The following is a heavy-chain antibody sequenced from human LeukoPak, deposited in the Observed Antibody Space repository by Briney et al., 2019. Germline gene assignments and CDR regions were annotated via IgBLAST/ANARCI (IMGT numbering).Heavy chain of an antibody. Sequence: ASVKVSCKASGYTFTGYYMHWVRQAPGQGLEWMGWINPNSGGTNYAQKFQGRVTMTRDTSISTAYMELNRLRSDDTAVYYCARESVSSSLFVSWGQGTLVTVSS. J-gene: IGHJ5*01. D-gene: IGHD6-13*01. V-gene: IGHV1-2*02. CDR1: GYTFTGYY. CDR3: ARESVSSSLFVS. CDR2: INPNSGGT.